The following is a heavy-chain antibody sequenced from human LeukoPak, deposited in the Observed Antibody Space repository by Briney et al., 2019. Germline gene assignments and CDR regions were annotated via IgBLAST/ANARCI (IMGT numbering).Heavy chain of an antibody. CDR3: ARVGGYCSSTSRRNNPNWFDP. J-gene: IGHJ5*02. D-gene: IGHD2-2*01. CDR2: INHSGST. V-gene: IGHV4-34*01. Sequence: SETLSLTCAVYGGSFSGYYWSWIRQPPGKGLEWIGEINHSGSTNCNPSLKSRVTISVDTSKNQFSLKLSSVTAADTAVYYCARVGGYCSSTSRRNNPNWFDPWGQGTLVTVSS. CDR1: GGSFSGYY.